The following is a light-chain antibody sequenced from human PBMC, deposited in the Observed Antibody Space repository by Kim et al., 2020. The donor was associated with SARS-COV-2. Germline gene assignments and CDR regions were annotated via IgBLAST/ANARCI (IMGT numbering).Light chain of an antibody. V-gene: IGKV3-15*01. J-gene: IGKJ5*01. CDR3: QQYAYWRA. Sequence: EIVMTQSPATLSLSPGERATLSCRASQSISSRLAWYQQTPGQAPRVLLYGASARATGIPARFSGSGSGTEFTLTISNLQSEDFAVYYCQQYAYWRAFGQGTRLDIK. CDR2: GAS. CDR1: QSISSR.